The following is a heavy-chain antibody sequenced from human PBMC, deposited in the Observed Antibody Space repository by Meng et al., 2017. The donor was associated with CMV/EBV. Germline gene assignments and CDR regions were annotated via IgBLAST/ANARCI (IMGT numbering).Heavy chain of an antibody. CDR1: GFTFSDHY. Sequence: GESLKISCAASGFTFSDHYMDWVRQAPGKGLEWVSVIYSGGSTYYADSVKGRFTISRDNSKNTLYLQMNSLRAEDTAVYYCAKNHVVDTVIYGEAYYYGMDVWGQGTTVTVSS. CDR3: AKNHVVDTVIYGEAYYYGMDV. D-gene: IGHD5-12*01. CDR2: IYSGGST. V-gene: IGHV3-66*02. J-gene: IGHJ6*02.